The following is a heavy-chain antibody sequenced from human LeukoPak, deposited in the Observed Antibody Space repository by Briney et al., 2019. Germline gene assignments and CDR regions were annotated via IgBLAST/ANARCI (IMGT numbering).Heavy chain of an antibody. CDR1: GGSISSGGYS. CDR3: ARAVVPAAIGAFDI. D-gene: IGHD2-2*01. CDR2: IYHSGST. V-gene: IGHV4-30-2*01. J-gene: IGHJ3*02. Sequence: SQTLSLTCAVSGGSISSGGYSWSWLRQPPGKGLKWLGYIYHSGSTYYNPSLKSRVTISVDRSKNQFSLKLSSVTAADTAVYYCARAVVPAAIGAFDIWGQGTMVTVSS.